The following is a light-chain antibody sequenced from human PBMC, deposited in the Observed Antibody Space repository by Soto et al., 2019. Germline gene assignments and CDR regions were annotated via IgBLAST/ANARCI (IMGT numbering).Light chain of an antibody. CDR2: SAS. V-gene: IGKV1-16*01. CDR3: LQYDRFPAT. CDR1: QDINNF. J-gene: IGKJ4*01. Sequence: DIQMTQSPSSLSASVGGRVTITCRASQDINNFLAWFQQKPGKAPKPLIYSASSLQDGVPSRFSGSGAVTHFTLTISSLQPEYFATYFCLQYDRFPATFGGGTRVDIE.